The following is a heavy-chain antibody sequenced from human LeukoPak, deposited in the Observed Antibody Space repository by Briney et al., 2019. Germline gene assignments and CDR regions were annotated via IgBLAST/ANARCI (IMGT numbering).Heavy chain of an antibody. CDR2: IIPILGTA. Sequence: SVKVSCKASGGTFSSYAISWVRQAPGQGLEWMGGIIPILGTANYAQKFQGRVTITTDESTSTAYMELSSLRSEDTAVYYCARALRLGELSFDYWGQGTLVTVSS. CDR3: ARALRLGELSFDY. V-gene: IGHV1-69*05. D-gene: IGHD3-16*02. CDR1: GGTFSSYA. J-gene: IGHJ4*02.